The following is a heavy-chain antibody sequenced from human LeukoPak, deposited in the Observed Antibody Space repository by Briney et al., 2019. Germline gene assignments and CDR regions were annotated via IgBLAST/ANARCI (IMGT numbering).Heavy chain of an antibody. CDR2: INWNGGGT. CDR3: ARDMGSSWSFYYYYYMDV. D-gene: IGHD6-13*01. J-gene: IGHJ6*03. V-gene: IGHV3-20*04. CDR1: GFTFDDYG. Sequence: PGGSLRLSCAASGFTFDDYGMSWVRQAPGKGLEWVSGINWNGGGTGYAGSVKGRFTISRDNARNSLYLQMNSLRAEDTALYYCARDMGSSWSFYYYYYMDVWGKGTTVTVSS.